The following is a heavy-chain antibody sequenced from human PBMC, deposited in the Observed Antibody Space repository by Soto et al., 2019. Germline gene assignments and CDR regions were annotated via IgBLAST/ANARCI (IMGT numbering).Heavy chain of an antibody. Sequence: QVQLEESGGNVVQPGRSLRLSCAASGFSFSDYGMHWVRQAPGKGLESVALLSYDGDKEYYADSVKGRFTISRDNSKNTVFLQMNSLRPEDTAVYYCGKDLMGEQWLGVMHYWGQGTLVTLSS. CDR1: GFSFSDYG. D-gene: IGHD6-19*01. CDR2: LSYDGDKE. V-gene: IGHV3-30*18. J-gene: IGHJ4*02. CDR3: GKDLMGEQWLGVMHY.